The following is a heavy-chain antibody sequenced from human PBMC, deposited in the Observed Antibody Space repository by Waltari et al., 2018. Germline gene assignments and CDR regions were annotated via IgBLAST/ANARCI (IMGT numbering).Heavy chain of an antibody. Sequence: QLQLQESGPGLVKPSETLSLTCTVSGDSISSPTYYWGWIRQPPGKGLEWIGTRYHSGGTFYSPSLKSRVSLSLDTSKSQFSLKLRSVTATDTAVYYCARGVAVGGNTHLDYWGQGALVTVSS. D-gene: IGHD6-19*01. CDR3: ARGVAVGGNTHLDY. CDR1: GDSISSPTYY. V-gene: IGHV4-39*07. J-gene: IGHJ4*02. CDR2: RYHSGGT.